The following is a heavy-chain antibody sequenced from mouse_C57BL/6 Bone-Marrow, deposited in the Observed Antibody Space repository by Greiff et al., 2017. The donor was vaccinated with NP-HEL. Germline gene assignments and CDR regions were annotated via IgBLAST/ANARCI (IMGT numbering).Heavy chain of an antibody. D-gene: IGHD3-3*01. CDR2: IYPGNSDT. J-gene: IGHJ1*03. CDR3: TRARGFGTNWYFDV. V-gene: IGHV1-5*01. CDR1: GYTFTSYW. Sequence: EVQLQQSGTVLARPGASVKMSCKTSGYTFTSYWMHWVKQRPGQGLEWIGAIYPGNSDTSYNQKFKGKAKLTAVTSASTAYMELSSLTNEDSAVYYCTRARGFGTNWYFDVWGTGTTVTVSS.